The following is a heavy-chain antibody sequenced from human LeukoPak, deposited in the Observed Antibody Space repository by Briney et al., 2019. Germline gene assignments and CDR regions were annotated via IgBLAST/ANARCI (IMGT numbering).Heavy chain of an antibody. D-gene: IGHD3-10*01. CDR2: ISSYNGNT. CDR3: TRTAAAYYYGSGSYNWFDP. J-gene: IGHJ5*02. CDR1: GYTFTGYY. V-gene: IGHV1-18*04. Sequence: ASVKVSCKASGYTFTGYYMHWVRQAPGQGLEWMGWISSYNGNTNYAQKLQGRVSMTTDTSTSTAYMELRSLRSDDTAFYYCTRTAAAYYYGSGSYNWFDPWGQGTLVTVSS.